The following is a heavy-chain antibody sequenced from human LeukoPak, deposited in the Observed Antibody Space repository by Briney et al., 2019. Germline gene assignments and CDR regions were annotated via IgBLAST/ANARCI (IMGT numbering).Heavy chain of an antibody. V-gene: IGHV3-74*01. CDR2: INSDGSST. Sequence: PGGSLRLSCAASGFTFSSYELNWVRQGPGKGLVWVSRINSDGSSTSYADSVKGRFTISRDNAKNSLYLQMNSLRAEDTAVYYCARGGRARDQDTAMENAPLGYWGQGTLVTVSS. D-gene: IGHD5-18*01. CDR3: ARGGRARDQDTAMENAPLGY. J-gene: IGHJ4*02. CDR1: GFTFSSYE.